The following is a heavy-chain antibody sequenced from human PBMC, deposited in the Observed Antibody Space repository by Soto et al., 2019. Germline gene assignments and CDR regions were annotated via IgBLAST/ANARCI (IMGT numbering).Heavy chain of an antibody. CDR2: ISGSGGST. D-gene: IGHD3-3*01. J-gene: IGHJ6*02. CDR1: GFTFSSYA. Sequence: EVQLLESGGGLVQPGGSLRLSCAASGFTFSSYAMSWVRQAPGKGLEWVSAISGSGGSTYYADSVKGRFTISRDNSKNTLYLQMNSLRAEDTAVYYSAKDTGRLRFSAKVYYGMDVWGQGTTVTVSS. CDR3: AKDTGRLRFSAKVYYGMDV. V-gene: IGHV3-23*01.